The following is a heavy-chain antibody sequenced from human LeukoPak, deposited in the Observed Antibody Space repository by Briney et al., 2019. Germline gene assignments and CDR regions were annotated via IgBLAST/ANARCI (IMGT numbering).Heavy chain of an antibody. CDR1: GGSISSYY. J-gene: IGHJ4*02. Sequence: SETLSLTCTVSGGSISSYYWSWIRQPPGKGLEWIGYIYYSRSTNYNPSLKSRVTISVDTSKNQFSLKLSSVTVADTAVYYCARAYYYDSSGYFYFDYWGQGTLVTVSS. D-gene: IGHD3-22*01. V-gene: IGHV4-59*01. CDR3: ARAYYYDSSGYFYFDY. CDR2: IYYSRST.